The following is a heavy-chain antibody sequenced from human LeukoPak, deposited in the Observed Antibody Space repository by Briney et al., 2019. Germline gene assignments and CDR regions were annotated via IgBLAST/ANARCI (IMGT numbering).Heavy chain of an antibody. D-gene: IGHD6-13*01. CDR2: IYYSGST. J-gene: IGHJ6*03. Sequence: PSETLSLTCTVSGGSISSYYWSWIRQPPGKGLEWIGYIYYSGSTSYNPSLKSRVTISVDTSKKQFSLKLSSVTAADTAVYYCARVWVSSWYGNYYYYYYMDVWGKGTTVTVSS. CDR3: ARVWVSSWYGNYYYYYYMDV. CDR1: GGSISSYY. V-gene: IGHV4-59*12.